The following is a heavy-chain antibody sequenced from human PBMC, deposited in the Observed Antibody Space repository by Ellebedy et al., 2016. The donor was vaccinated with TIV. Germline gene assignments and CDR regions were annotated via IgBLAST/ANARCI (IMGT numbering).Heavy chain of an antibody. Sequence: GESLKISCAASGFTFTNYWMSWVRQAPGKGLEWVANIKEDGSDQNYMDSLEGRFTISRDNAKNSLYLQMNSLRAEDTAVYYCARVSVVVATPVDYWGQGTLVTVST. CDR3: ARVSVVVATPVDY. D-gene: IGHD2-15*01. J-gene: IGHJ4*02. CDR2: IKEDGSDQ. CDR1: GFTFTNYW. V-gene: IGHV3-7*01.